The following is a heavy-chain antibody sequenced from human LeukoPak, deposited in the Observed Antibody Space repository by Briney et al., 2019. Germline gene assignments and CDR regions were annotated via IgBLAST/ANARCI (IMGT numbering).Heavy chain of an antibody. CDR1: GGSISTYY. CDR3: ARGSITVVPAFDI. D-gene: IGHD4-23*01. CDR2: IFHTGSA. V-gene: IGHV4-59*12. Sequence: SETLSLTCTVSGGSISTYYWSWLRQPPGKGLEWIGCIFHTGSANYNPSLKSRGTISVDTSKNQFSLKLNSVTAADTAVYYCARGSITVVPAFDIWGQGTMVTVSS. J-gene: IGHJ3*02.